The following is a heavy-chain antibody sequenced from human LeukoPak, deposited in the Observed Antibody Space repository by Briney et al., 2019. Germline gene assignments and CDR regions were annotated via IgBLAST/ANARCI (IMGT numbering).Heavy chain of an antibody. V-gene: IGHV3-9*01. J-gene: IGHJ4*02. CDR1: GFTFDDYA. CDR3: ARGAVVGYFDY. D-gene: IGHD2-2*01. Sequence: PGGSLRLSCAASGFTFDDYAMHWVRQAPGKGLEWVSGISWNSGSIGYADSVKGRFTISRDNAKNSLYLQMNSLRAEDTAVYYCARGAVVGYFDYWGQGTLVTVSS. CDR2: ISWNSGSI.